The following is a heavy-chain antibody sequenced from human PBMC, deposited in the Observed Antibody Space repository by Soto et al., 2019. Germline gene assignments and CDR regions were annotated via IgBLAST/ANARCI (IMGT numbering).Heavy chain of an antibody. J-gene: IGHJ5*02. CDR2: ISAYNGNT. Sequence: ASVKVSCKASGYTFTSYGISWVRQAPGQGLEWMGWISAYNGNTNYAQKLQGRVTMTTDTSTSTAYMELRSLRSDDTAVYYCARDKRQAYYDIVTGYYVLLIGWFDPWGQGTMVTSPQ. CDR1: GYTFTSYG. D-gene: IGHD3-9*01. CDR3: ARDKRQAYYDIVTGYYVLLIGWFDP. V-gene: IGHV1-18*01.